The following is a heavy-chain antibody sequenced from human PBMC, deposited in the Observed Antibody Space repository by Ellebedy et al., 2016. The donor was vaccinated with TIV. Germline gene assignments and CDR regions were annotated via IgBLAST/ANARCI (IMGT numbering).Heavy chain of an antibody. CDR3: AKWGGLDAFDM. J-gene: IGHJ3*02. Sequence: GESLKISCAASGLAFSTHAMNWVRQAPGKGLEWVSRISGSAGGTYHADSVKGRFTVSRDNAKNSLYLQMNSLRAEDMALYYCAKWGGLDAFDMWGQGTLVTVSS. D-gene: IGHD3-16*01. V-gene: IGHV3-23*01. CDR2: ISGSAGGT. CDR1: GLAFSTHA.